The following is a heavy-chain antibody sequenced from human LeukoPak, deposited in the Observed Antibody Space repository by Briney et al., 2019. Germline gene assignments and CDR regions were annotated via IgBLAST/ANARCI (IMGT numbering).Heavy chain of an antibody. CDR2: INPNSGGT. Sequence: ASVTVSCKASGYTFTVYYMHWVRQAPGQGREWMGWINPNSGGTNYAQKFQGRVTMTSDTSINTAYMEVSRLRSDDTAVYYCARDLAAMANNWFDLWGQGTLVTVSS. V-gene: IGHV1-2*02. J-gene: IGHJ5*02. D-gene: IGHD5-18*01. CDR3: ARDLAAMANNWFDL. CDR1: GYTFTVYY.